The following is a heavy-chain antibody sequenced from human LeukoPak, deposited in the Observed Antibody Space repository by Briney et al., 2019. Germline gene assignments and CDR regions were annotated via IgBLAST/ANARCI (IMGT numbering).Heavy chain of an antibody. V-gene: IGHV3-30-3*01. CDR1: GFTFSSYA. CDR3: AKAGEQHYDFWSGYYIYYYYYMDV. D-gene: IGHD3-3*01. Sequence: PGGSLRLSCAASGFTFSSYAMHWVRQAPGEGLEWVAVISYDGSNKYYADSVKGRFTISRDNSKNTLYLQMNSLRAEDTAVYYCAKAGEQHYDFWSGYYIYYYYYMDVWGKGTTVTVSS. CDR2: ISYDGSNK. J-gene: IGHJ6*03.